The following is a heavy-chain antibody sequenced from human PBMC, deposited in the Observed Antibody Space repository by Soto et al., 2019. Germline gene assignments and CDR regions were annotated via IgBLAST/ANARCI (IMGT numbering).Heavy chain of an antibody. V-gene: IGHV4-34*01. J-gene: IGHJ5*02. CDR1: GGSFSGYY. Sequence: KASETLSLTCAVYGGSFSGYYWSWIRQPPGKGLEWIGEINHSGSTNYNPSLKSRVTISVDTSKNQFSLKLSSVTAADTAVYYCARGQVVVVPAAIRAGVFNWFDPWGQGTLVTVSS. D-gene: IGHD2-2*01. CDR3: ARGQVVVVPAAIRAGVFNWFDP. CDR2: INHSGST.